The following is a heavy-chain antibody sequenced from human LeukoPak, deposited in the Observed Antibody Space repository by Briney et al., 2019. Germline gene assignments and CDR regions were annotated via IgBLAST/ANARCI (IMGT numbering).Heavy chain of an antibody. Sequence: SETLSLTCTVSGGSISSYYWSWIRQSPGKGLEWIGRIYTSGSTNYNPSPKSRVTISVDTSKNQFSLKLSSVTAADTAVYYCARGPRAYCGGDCYFGDYWGQGTLVTVSS. V-gene: IGHV4-4*07. J-gene: IGHJ4*02. CDR3: ARGPRAYCGGDCYFGDY. CDR2: IYTSGST. D-gene: IGHD2-21*02. CDR1: GGSISSYY.